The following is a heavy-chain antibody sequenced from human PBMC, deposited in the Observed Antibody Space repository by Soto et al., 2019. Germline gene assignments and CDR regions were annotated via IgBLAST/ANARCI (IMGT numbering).Heavy chain of an antibody. D-gene: IGHD1-7*01. J-gene: IGHJ6*02. Sequence: SETLSLTCTVSGGSISSGDYYWSWIRQPPGKGLEWIGYIYCSGSTYYNPSLKSRVTISVDTSKNQFSLKLSSVTAADTAVYYCARAAGTTVGGTYYYYGMDVWGQGTRVTVSS. CDR2: IYCSGST. CDR1: GGSISSGDYY. V-gene: IGHV4-30-4*01. CDR3: ARAAGTTVGGTYYYYGMDV.